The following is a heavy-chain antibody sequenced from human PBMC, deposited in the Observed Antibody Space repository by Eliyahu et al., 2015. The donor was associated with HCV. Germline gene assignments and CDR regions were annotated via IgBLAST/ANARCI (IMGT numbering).Heavy chain of an antibody. CDR2: IHYSGST. CDR1: GXSXXTXY. CDR3: ASGGGGIAVTGTGGWFDP. Sequence: QVQLQESGPGLVKPSETLSLSCTVSGXSXXTXYWRWIRQSPGKGLEWIGYIHYSGSTNYNPSLKSRVTISVVTSKNQFSLNLTSVTAADTAMYYCASGGGGIAVTGTGGWFDPWGQGTLVTVSP. V-gene: IGHV4-59*01. J-gene: IGHJ5*02. D-gene: IGHD6-19*01.